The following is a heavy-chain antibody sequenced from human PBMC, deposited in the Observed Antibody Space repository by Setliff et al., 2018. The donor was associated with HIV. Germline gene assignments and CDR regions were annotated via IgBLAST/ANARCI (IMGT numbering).Heavy chain of an antibody. CDR3: VKGYTSTWGPFDY. Sequence: PGGSLRLSCAASGFTFSSYGMIWVRQAPGRGLEWLSYINPAGITMYYADSVRGRFTISRDNAKSSLYLQMSSLRAEDTAVYYCVKGYTSTWGPFDYWGQGTLVTSPQ. CDR1: GFTFSSYG. J-gene: IGHJ4*02. V-gene: IGHV3-48*01. D-gene: IGHD6-13*01. CDR2: INPAGITM.